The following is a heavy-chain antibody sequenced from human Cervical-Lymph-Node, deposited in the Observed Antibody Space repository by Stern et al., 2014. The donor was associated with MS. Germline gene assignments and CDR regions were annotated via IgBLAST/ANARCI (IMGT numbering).Heavy chain of an antibody. D-gene: IGHD6-13*01. CDR1: GFTFSSYA. V-gene: IGHV3-23*04. J-gene: IGHJ4*02. Sequence: EVQLVESGGGLVQPGGSLRLSCAASGFTFSSYAVGWVRQAPGKGLEWVSGICGSGGSTYYADSVKGRFTISRDNSKNTLFLQMNSLRAEDTAVYYCAKATSVAAAGTWFDYWGQGTLVTVSS. CDR3: AKATSVAAAGTWFDY. CDR2: ICGSGGST.